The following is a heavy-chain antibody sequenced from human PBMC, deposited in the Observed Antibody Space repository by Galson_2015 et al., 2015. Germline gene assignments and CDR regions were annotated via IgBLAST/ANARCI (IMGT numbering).Heavy chain of an antibody. CDR1: GYTFTSYA. D-gene: IGHD6-19*01. V-gene: IGHV1-3*01. Sequence: SVKVSCKASGYTFTSYAVHWVRQAPGQRLEWMGWINAGNGKTKYSQKFQGRVTITRDTPASTAYMELSSLRSEDTAVYYCARAWAVAGLFDYWGQGTLVTVSS. J-gene: IGHJ4*02. CDR3: ARAWAVAGLFDY. CDR2: INAGNGKT.